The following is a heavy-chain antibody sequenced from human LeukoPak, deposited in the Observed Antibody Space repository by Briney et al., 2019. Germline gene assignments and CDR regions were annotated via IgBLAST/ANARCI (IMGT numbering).Heavy chain of an antibody. J-gene: IGHJ4*02. Sequence: SETLSLTCAVYGGSFSGYYWSWIRQPPGKGLEWIGEISHSGSTNYNPSLKSRVTISVDTSKNQFSLKLSSVTAADTAVYYCARGMTTVVTRAYYFDYWGQGTLVTVSS. CDR3: ARGMTTVVTRAYYFDY. D-gene: IGHD4-23*01. V-gene: IGHV4-34*01. CDR1: GGSFSGYY. CDR2: ISHSGST.